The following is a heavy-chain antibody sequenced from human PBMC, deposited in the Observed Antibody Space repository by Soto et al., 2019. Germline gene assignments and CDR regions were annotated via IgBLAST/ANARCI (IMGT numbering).Heavy chain of an antibody. V-gene: IGHV4-31*11. Sequence: SETLSLTCAVSGGYISSGGYSWSWIRQHPGKGLEWIGYIYYSGSTYYNPSLKSRVTISVDTSKNQFSLKLSSVTAADTAVYYCARRYYYDSSGYDYWGQGTLVTVSS. CDR2: IYYSGST. CDR1: GGYISSGGYS. J-gene: IGHJ4*02. D-gene: IGHD3-22*01. CDR3: ARRYYYDSSGYDY.